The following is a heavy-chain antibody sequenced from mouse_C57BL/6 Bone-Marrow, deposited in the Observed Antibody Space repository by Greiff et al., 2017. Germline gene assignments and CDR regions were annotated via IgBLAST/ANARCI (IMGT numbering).Heavy chain of an antibody. J-gene: IGHJ2*01. D-gene: IGHD2-2*01. CDR3: ARQRGCYGYDGGYYFDY. CDR1: GFTFSSYG. CDR2: ISSGGSYT. V-gene: IGHV5-6*01. Sequence: EVKLQESGGDLVKPGGSLKLSCAASGFTFSSYGMSWVRQTPDKRLEWVATISSGGSYTYYPDSVKGRFTISRANAKNTLYLQMSSLKSEDTAMYYCARQRGCYGYDGGYYFDYWGQGTTLTVSS.